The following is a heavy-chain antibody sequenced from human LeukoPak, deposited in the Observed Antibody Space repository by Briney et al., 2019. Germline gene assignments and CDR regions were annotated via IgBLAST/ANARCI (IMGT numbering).Heavy chain of an antibody. CDR1: GYTFTSYG. CDR2: ISAYNGNT. V-gene: IGHV1-18*01. D-gene: IGHD3-10*01. CDR3: ARAQTTGFGESLHY. Sequence: ASVKVSCKASGYTFTSYGISWARQAPGQGLEWMGWISAYNGNTRYAQNLQGRVTLTTDTSTSTAYMEVRSLRSDDTAVYYCARAQTTGFGESLHYWGQGTLVTVSS. J-gene: IGHJ4*02.